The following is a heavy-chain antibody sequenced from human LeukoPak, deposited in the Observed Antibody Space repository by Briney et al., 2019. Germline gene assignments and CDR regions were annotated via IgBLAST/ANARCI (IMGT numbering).Heavy chain of an antibody. J-gene: IGHJ4*02. D-gene: IGHD2-15*01. Sequence: PGGSLRLSCAASGFTFSSYAMHWVRQAPGKGLEWVAVISYDGSNKYYADSVKGRFTISRDNSKNTLYLQMNSLRAEDTAVYYCAGTSLTAAYWGQGILVTVSS. V-gene: IGHV3-30-3*01. CDR3: AGTSLTAAY. CDR1: GFTFSSYA. CDR2: ISYDGSNK.